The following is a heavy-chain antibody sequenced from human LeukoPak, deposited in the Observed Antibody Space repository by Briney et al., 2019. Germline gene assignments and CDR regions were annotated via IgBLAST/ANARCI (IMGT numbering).Heavy chain of an antibody. CDR3: ARETSQKGAHYMDV. V-gene: IGHV4-59*01. Sequence: SETLSLTCTVSGGSTSSYYWSWIRQPPGKGLKWIGNIYYSGYTTYSPSLRSRVTISVDTSKNQSSLKLSSVTAADTAVYYCARETSQKGAHYMDVWGKGTTITISS. CDR1: GGSTSSYY. D-gene: IGHD3-16*01. CDR2: IYYSGYT. J-gene: IGHJ6*03.